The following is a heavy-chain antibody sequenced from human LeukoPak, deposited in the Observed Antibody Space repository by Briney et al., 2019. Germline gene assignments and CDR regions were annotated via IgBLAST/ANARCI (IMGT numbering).Heavy chain of an antibody. J-gene: IGHJ4*02. CDR1: GYAFTINN. V-gene: IGHV1-46*01. Sequence: GASVKVSCNASGYAFTINNIDWVRQAPGQGLEWMGVINPSGGSTRYAQKVQGRVTMTGDPSKRTVYMELSSLTSDDTAVYYCARGTTDDYWGQGTPVTVSS. CDR3: ARGTTDDY. CDR2: INPSGGST. D-gene: IGHD1-1*01.